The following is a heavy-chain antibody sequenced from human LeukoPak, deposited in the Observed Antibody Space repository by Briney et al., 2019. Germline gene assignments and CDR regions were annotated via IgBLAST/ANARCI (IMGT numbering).Heavy chain of an antibody. CDR1: AFTFTSYG. D-gene: IGHD1-26*01. CDR3: ARGGGSRY. J-gene: IGHJ4*02. V-gene: IGHV3-21*06. CDR2: ISSTSTYI. Sequence: PGGSLRLSCAASAFTFTSYGMNWVRQAPGKGLEWVSSISSTSTYINYADSLKGRFTVSRDNAKNSLYLQMNNLRAEDTAVYYCARGGGSRYWGQGTLVTVSS.